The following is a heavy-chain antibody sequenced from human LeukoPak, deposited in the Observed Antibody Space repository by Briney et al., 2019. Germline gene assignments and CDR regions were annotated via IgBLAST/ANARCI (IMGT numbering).Heavy chain of an antibody. Sequence: ASVKVSCKASGYTFTGYYMHWVRQAPGQGLEWMGWINPNSGGTNYAQKFQGRVTMTTDTSTNTAYMEVRSLRSDDTAVYYCARDLGYCTGTSCLNFDYWGQGTLVTVSS. J-gene: IGHJ4*02. CDR2: INPNSGGT. CDR3: ARDLGYCTGTSCLNFDY. D-gene: IGHD2-2*01. V-gene: IGHV1-2*02. CDR1: GYTFTGYY.